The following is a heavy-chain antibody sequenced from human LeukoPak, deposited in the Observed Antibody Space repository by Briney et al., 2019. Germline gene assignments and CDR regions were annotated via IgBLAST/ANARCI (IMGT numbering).Heavy chain of an antibody. D-gene: IGHD3-3*01. Sequence: SETLSLTCTVSGGSISSYYWSWIRQPPGKGLEWIGYIYYSGSTNYNPSLKSRVTISVDASKNQFSLKLSSVTAADTAVYYCARALGGDLWSGYYNNWFDPWGQGTLVTVSS. CDR2: IYYSGST. CDR1: GGSISSYY. J-gene: IGHJ5*02. V-gene: IGHV4-59*01. CDR3: ARALGGDLWSGYYNNWFDP.